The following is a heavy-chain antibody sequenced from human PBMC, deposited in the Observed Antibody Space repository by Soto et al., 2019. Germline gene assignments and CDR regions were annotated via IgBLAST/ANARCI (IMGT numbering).Heavy chain of an antibody. Sequence: PGESLKISCKGSGYSFSSYWIAWVRHTPGKGLEWMGIISPGDSDARYSPSFQGQVTISADKSSNTAYVQWSSLKASDTAIYYCARQRLWGTSGYYYFENWGQGTLVTVSS. CDR3: ARQRLWGTSGYYYFEN. D-gene: IGHD3-22*01. CDR1: GYSFSSYW. CDR2: ISPGDSDA. V-gene: IGHV5-51*01. J-gene: IGHJ4*02.